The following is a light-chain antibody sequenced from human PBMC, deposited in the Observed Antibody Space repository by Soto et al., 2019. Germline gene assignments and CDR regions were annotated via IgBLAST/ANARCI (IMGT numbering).Light chain of an antibody. Sequence: LTQPPSASGSPGQSVTIACTGTSSDVGYYNYVSWYQQPPGKAPKLLIYDVSKRPSGVPDRFSGSKSGNTASLTVSGLQAEDEGDYYCSSYAGSNYPYVFGTGTKVTVL. CDR3: SSYAGSNYPYV. V-gene: IGLV2-8*01. CDR1: SSDVGYYNY. J-gene: IGLJ1*01. CDR2: DVS.